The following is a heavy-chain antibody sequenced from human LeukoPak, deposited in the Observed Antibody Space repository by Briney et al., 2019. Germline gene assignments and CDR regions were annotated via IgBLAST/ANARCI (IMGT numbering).Heavy chain of an antibody. V-gene: IGHV1-2*02. CDR3: ATDISGNWDLDY. D-gene: IGHD1-26*01. CDR1: GYTFTGYY. Sequence: ASVKVSCKASGYTFTGYYMHWVRQAPGQGLEWMGWINPNSGGTNYAQKFQGRVTMTRDTSISTAYMELSRLRSEDTAVYYCATDISGNWDLDYWGQGTLVTVSS. J-gene: IGHJ4*02. CDR2: INPNSGGT.